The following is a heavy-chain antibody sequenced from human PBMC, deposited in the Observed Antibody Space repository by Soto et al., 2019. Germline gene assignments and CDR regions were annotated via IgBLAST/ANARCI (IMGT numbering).Heavy chain of an antibody. D-gene: IGHD2-8*01. Sequence: QVQLVESGGGVVQPGRSLRLSCAASGFTLSHFAMHWVRQAPGKGLEWLAVISFDGRFQHYADSVKGRFTISRDNSKDTVYLQMNSLRDEDTAVYYCARDRLGYCSNGVCHTLFHWGQGTLVTVSS. CDR2: ISFDGRFQ. CDR1: GFTLSHFA. CDR3: ARDRLGYCSNGVCHTLFH. J-gene: IGHJ4*02. V-gene: IGHV3-30*04.